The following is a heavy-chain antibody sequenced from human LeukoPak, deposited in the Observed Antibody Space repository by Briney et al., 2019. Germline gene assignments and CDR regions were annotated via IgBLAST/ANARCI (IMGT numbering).Heavy chain of an antibody. CDR1: GYTFTSYG. Sequence: ASVKVSCKASGYTFTSYGISWVRQAPGQGLEWMGWISAYNGNTNYAQKLQGRVTMTTDTSTSTAYMELRSLRSDDTAVYYCARWKVDDTYSYGMDVWGQGPTVTVPS. J-gene: IGHJ6*02. V-gene: IGHV1-18*01. CDR3: ARWKVDDTYSYGMDV. CDR2: ISAYNGNT. D-gene: IGHD1-1*01.